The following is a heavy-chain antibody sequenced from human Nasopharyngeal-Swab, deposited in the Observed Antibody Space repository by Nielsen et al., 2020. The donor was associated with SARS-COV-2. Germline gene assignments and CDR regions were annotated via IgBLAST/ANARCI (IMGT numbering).Heavy chain of an antibody. CDR3: ARVPPIAVAGKGVDV. D-gene: IGHD6-19*01. Sequence: SQTLSPTCAVYGASFSGYYWSWIRPPPGKGLEWNGEINHSGRPNYNPSLKSRFTISVDTSKNQFSLKLSSVNAADTAAYYCARVPPIAVAGKGVDVWGQGTTVTVSS. V-gene: IGHV4-34*01. CDR2: INHSGRP. CDR1: GASFSGYY. J-gene: IGHJ6*02.